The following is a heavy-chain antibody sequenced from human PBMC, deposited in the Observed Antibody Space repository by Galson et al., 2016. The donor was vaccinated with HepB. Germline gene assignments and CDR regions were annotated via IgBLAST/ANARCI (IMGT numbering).Heavy chain of an antibody. CDR1: GDSVSSKSAS. D-gene: IGHD6-19*01. V-gene: IGHV6-1*01. Sequence: CAISGDSVSSKSASWIWIRQSPSRGLEWLGRAYFRSKWNHNYAPSVKSRITITPDPSRNQFSLQLDSVTPEDTAIYYCSRGPRNYTSGWTFDYWGQGTLVTVSS. J-gene: IGHJ4*02. CDR3: SRGPRNYTSGWTFDY. CDR2: AYFRSKWNH.